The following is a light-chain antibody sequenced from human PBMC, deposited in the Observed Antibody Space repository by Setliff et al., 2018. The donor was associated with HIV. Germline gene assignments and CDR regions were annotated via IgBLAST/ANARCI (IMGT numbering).Light chain of an antibody. J-gene: IGLJ1*01. CDR3: SSSTASAPYA. V-gene: IGLV2-14*01. CDR2: DVT. CDR1: SSDIGSYDS. Sequence: QSALTQPASVSGSPGQSITISCTGSSSDIGSYDSISWYQQLPGKAPEVVIFDVTSRPSGVSVRFSGSKSGNTASLTISGLQAEDEGDYYCSSSTASAPYAFGTGTKVTVL.